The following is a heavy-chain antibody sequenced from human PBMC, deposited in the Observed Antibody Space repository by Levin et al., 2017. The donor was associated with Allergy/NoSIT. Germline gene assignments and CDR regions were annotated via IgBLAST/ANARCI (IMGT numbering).Heavy chain of an antibody. CDR1: GFTFSSYA. D-gene: IGHD6-19*01. V-gene: IGHV3-30-3*01. CDR3: ARDKYSSGWYGDY. Sequence: GESLKISCAASGFTFSSYAMHWVRQAPGKGLEWVAVISYDGSNKYYADSVKGRFTISRDNSKNTLYLQMNSLRAEDTAVYYCARDKYSSGWYGDYWGQGTLVTVSS. CDR2: ISYDGSNK. J-gene: IGHJ4*02.